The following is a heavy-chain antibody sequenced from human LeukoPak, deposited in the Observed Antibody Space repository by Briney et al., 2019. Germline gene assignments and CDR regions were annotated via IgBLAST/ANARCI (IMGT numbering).Heavy chain of an antibody. V-gene: IGHV1-69*01. Sequence: ATVKVSCKASGGTFSSYAISWVRQAPGQGLQWMGGIIPIFGTANYAQKFQGRVTITADESTSTAYMELSSLRSEDTAVYYCASGDRRDGYNSPGNFDYWGQGTLVTVSS. CDR3: ASGDRRDGYNSPGNFDY. CDR1: GGTFSSYA. CDR2: IIPIFGTA. D-gene: IGHD5-24*01. J-gene: IGHJ4*02.